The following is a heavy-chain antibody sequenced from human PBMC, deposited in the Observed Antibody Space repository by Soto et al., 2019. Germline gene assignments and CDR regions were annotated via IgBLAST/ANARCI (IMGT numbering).Heavy chain of an antibody. V-gene: IGHV3-48*01. J-gene: IGHJ4*02. CDR3: ARPLDY. CDR1: GFTFSSYS. CDR2: ISSSSSTI. Sequence: PGGSLRLSCAASGFTFSSYSLNWVRQAPGKGLEWVSYISSSSSTIYYADSVKGRFTISRDNAKNSLYLQMNSLRAEDTAVYYCARPLDYWGQGTLVTVSS.